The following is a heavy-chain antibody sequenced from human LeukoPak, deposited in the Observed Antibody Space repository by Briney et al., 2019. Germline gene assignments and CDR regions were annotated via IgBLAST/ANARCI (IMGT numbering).Heavy chain of an antibody. V-gene: IGHV4-30-2*01. J-gene: IGHJ4*02. CDR2: IYQNGNT. D-gene: IGHD6-13*01. Sequence: SQTLSLTCAVSGGSISSGGYSWSWIRQPPGKGLEWIGYIYQNGNTYYNPSLKSRVTISVDRSKNQFSLNLSSVTAADTAVYYCGRGGIAAAASGVDYWGQGTLVTVSS. CDR1: GGSISSGGYS. CDR3: GRGGIAAAASGVDY.